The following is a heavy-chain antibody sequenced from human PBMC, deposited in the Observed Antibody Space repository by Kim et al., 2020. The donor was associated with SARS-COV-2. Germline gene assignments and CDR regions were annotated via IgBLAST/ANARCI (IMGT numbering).Heavy chain of an antibody. D-gene: IGHD3-3*01. CDR3: ARGRFLEWSNLGPIDY. Sequence: SVKGRFASSRDNAKNSLYLQMNSLGAEDTAVYYCARGRFLEWSNLGPIDYWGQGTLVTVSS. V-gene: IGHV3-11*01. J-gene: IGHJ4*02.